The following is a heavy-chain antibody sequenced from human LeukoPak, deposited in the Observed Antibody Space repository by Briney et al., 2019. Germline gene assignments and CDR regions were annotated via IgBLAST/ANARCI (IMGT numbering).Heavy chain of an antibody. J-gene: IGHJ4*02. CDR2: ISYDGSNK. CDR1: GFNVSSNY. CDR3: VQEVSLYYDRSGSSLVY. D-gene: IGHD3-22*01. V-gene: IGHV3-30*18. Sequence: GGSLRLSCAASGFNVSSNYMSGVRQGPGKGLEWVAVISYDGSNKYYADSVKGRFTISRDNSKNTLYLQMNTLRAEDTAVYYCVQEVSLYYDRSGSSLVYWGQGTLVIVSS.